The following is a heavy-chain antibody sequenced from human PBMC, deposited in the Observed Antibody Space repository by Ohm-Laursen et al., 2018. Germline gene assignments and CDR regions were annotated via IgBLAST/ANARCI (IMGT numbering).Heavy chain of an antibody. V-gene: IGHV3-23*01. Sequence: SLRLSCAASGFTFDDYAMHWVQQAPGKGLEWVSGISGSGSRTYYADSVKGRFTIPRDNSKNTVHLQMNSLRAEDTAVYYCAKVYYCSGGSCYSWELTNGFDIWGQGTMVTVSS. CDR1: GFTFDDYA. CDR3: AKVYYCSGGSCYSWELTNGFDI. CDR2: ISGSGSRT. D-gene: IGHD2-15*01. J-gene: IGHJ3*02.